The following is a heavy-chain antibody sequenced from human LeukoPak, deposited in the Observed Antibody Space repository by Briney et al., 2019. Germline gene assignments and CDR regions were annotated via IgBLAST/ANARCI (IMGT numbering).Heavy chain of an antibody. CDR3: ARYTSTWYLEY. V-gene: IGHV6-1*01. CDR1: GDSVSSNSAA. J-gene: IGHJ4*02. CDR2: TYYRSKWYS. D-gene: IGHD1-14*01. Sequence: SQTLSLTCSISGDSVSSNSAAWNWLRQSPSRGLEWLGRTYYRSKWYSDYGVSVRGRIVISPDTSKNLFSLQLHSVTPEDTAVYYCARYTSTWYLEYWGQGTLVTVSS.